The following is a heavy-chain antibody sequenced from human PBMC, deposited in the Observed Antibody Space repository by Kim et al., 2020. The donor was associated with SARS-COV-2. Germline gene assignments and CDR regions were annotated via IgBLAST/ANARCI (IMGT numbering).Heavy chain of an antibody. V-gene: IGHV5-10-1*01. Sequence: GESLKISCKGSGYSFTSYWISWVRQMPGKGLEWMGRIDPSDSYTNYSPSFQGHVTISADKSISTAYLQWSSLKASDTAMYYCARQGDYYDSSGSTDYWGQGTLVTVSS. D-gene: IGHD3-22*01. J-gene: IGHJ4*02. CDR1: GYSFTSYW. CDR2: IDPSDSYT. CDR3: ARQGDYYDSSGSTDY.